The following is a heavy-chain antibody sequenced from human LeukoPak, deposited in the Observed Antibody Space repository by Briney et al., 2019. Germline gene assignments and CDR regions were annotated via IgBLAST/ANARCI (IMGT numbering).Heavy chain of an antibody. J-gene: IGHJ6*02. CDR1: GFTFSSYS. Sequence: GGSLRLSCAASGFTFSSYSMNWVRQAPGKGLEWVAYIWYDGSHEYYADSVKGRFIISRNKTTLFLQLSSLRAEDTALYYCARGRGDYSTLLYYYGMDVWGQGTTVTVSS. V-gene: IGHV3-33*08. D-gene: IGHD4-11*01. CDR3: ARGRGDYSTLLYYYGMDV. CDR2: IWYDGSHE.